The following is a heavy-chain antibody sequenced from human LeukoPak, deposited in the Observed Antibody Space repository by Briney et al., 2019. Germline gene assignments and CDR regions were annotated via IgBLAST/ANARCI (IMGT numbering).Heavy chain of an antibody. J-gene: IGHJ5*02. D-gene: IGHD4-17*01. V-gene: IGHV3-48*02. CDR1: GFTFSTYS. Sequence: GGSLRLSCAASGFTFSTYSMNWVRQAPGKVLEWVAYISSRSSATYYADSVKGRFSISRDNAKNSLYLQMNSLRDEDTAVYYCARGTGDPQRFDPWGQGTLVTVSS. CDR2: ISSRSSAT. CDR3: ARGTGDPQRFDP.